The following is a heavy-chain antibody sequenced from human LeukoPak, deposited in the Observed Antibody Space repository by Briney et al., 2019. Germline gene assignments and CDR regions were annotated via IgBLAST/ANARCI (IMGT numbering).Heavy chain of an antibody. V-gene: IGHV7-4-1*02. CDR3: ARKHSSHYDFWSGYLDSYYYYGMDV. J-gene: IGHJ6*02. Sequence: ASVKVSCKASGYTFTSYAMNWVRQVPGQGLEWMGWINTNTGNPTYAQGFTGRFVFSLDTSVSTAYLQISSLKAEDTAVYYCARKHSSHYDFWSGYLDSYYYYGMDVWGQGTTVTVSS. D-gene: IGHD3-3*01. CDR1: GYTFTSYA. CDR2: INTNTGNP.